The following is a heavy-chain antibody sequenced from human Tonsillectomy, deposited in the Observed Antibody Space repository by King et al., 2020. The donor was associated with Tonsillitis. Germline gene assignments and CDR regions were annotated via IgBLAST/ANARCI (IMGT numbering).Heavy chain of an antibody. D-gene: IGHD1-7*01. V-gene: IGHV4-30-4*01. CDR1: GGSIRTGDFY. Sequence: VQLQESGPGLVKPSQTLSLICSVSGGSIRTGDFYWSWIRQPPGKGLEWIGYIYYSGTTYDNPSLQGRVSMSVDASKNQFSLKLRSETAADTAVYYCARGEGTTGGFDYWGQGTLVTVSS. CDR2: IYYSGTT. J-gene: IGHJ4*02. CDR3: ARGEGTTGGFDY.